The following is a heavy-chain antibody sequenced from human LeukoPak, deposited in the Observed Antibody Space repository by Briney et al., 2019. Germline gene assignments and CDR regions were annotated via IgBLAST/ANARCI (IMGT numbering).Heavy chain of an antibody. V-gene: IGHV3-48*04. CDR3: ARAKEGITIFGVENYMDV. D-gene: IGHD3-3*01. CDR2: ISSSSSNI. Sequence: GGSLRLSCAASGFTFSSYSMNWVRQAPGKGPEWVSYISSSSSNIYYADSVKGRFTISRDNAKNSLYLQMNSLRAEDTAVYYCARAKEGITIFGVENYMDVWGKGTTVTLSS. CDR1: GFTFSSYS. J-gene: IGHJ6*03.